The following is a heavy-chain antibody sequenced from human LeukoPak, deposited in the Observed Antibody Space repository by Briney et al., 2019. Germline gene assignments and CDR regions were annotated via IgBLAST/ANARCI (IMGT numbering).Heavy chain of an antibody. CDR3: ARGGWFGQLLPNDY. CDR2: IWHDGSNK. V-gene: IGHV3-33*01. CDR1: GFPFGSYA. Sequence: GGSLRLSCAASGFPFGSYAMHWVGQAQGKGLESLAVIWHDGSNKYYTDSVKGRFTISRDNSQNTLYLQMNNLRAEDTAVYYCARGGWFGQLLPNDYWGQGTLVTVSS. D-gene: IGHD3-10*01. J-gene: IGHJ4*02.